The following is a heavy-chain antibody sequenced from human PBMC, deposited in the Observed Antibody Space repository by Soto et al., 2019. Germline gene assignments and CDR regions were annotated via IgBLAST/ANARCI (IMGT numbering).Heavy chain of an antibody. CDR1: GFTFSRYA. CDR3: AKDYSPGVVIINYYYMDV. D-gene: IGHD3-3*01. J-gene: IGHJ6*03. V-gene: IGHV3-23*01. Sequence: GGSLRLSCAASGFTFSRYAMSWVRQAPGKGLEWVSVITGSGGSTYYADSVKGRFTISRDNSWNTLYLQMNSLGAEDTAVYYCAKDYSPGVVIINYYYMDVWGKGTTVTVSS. CDR2: ITGSGGST.